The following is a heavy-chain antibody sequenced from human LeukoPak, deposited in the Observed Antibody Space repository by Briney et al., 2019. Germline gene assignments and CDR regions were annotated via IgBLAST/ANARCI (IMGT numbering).Heavy chain of an antibody. CDR2: INPNTGGT. Sequence: ASVKVSCKASGYTFTNYYMHWVRQAPGQGLEWMGWINPNTGGTNYAQKFQGRVTMTRDTSIGTAYMELGRLSSDDTADYYCARETQRSFDYWGQGTLVTVSS. J-gene: IGHJ4*02. CDR3: ARETQRSFDY. CDR1: GYTFTNYY. V-gene: IGHV1-2*02.